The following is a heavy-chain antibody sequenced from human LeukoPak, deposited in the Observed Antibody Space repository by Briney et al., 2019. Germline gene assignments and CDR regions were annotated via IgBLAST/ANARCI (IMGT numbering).Heavy chain of an antibody. Sequence: ASVKVSCKVSGYTLTELSMHWVRQAPGKGLEWMGGFDPEDGETIYAQKFQGRVTMTEDTSTDTAYMELSSLRSEDTAVYYCATAHDSSGYLPFDYWGQGTLVTVSP. D-gene: IGHD3-22*01. CDR3: ATAHDSSGYLPFDY. J-gene: IGHJ4*02. CDR1: GYTLTELS. V-gene: IGHV1-24*01. CDR2: FDPEDGET.